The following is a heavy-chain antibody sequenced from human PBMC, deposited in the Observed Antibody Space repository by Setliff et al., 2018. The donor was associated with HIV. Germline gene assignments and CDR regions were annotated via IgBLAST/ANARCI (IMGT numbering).Heavy chain of an antibody. CDR2: INHSGST. D-gene: IGHD3-9*01. J-gene: IGHJ5*02. V-gene: IGHV4-34*01. CDR3: ARHEGYNDFLTGYFRYKWYDP. CDR1: GGSFSGYY. Sequence: SETLSLTCAVYGGSFSGYYWSWIRQPPGKGLEWIGEINHSGSTDHNPSLKSRVTISVDTSNQQFSLKLSSVTAADTAVYYCARHEGYNDFLTGYFRYKWYDPWGQGTLVTVSS.